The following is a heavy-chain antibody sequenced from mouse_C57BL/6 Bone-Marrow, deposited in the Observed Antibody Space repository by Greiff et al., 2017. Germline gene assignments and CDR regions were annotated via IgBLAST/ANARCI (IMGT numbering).Heavy chain of an antibody. J-gene: IGHJ4*01. V-gene: IGHV1-42*01. CDR2: INPSTGGT. CDR1: GYSFTGYY. Sequence: VQLKQSGPELVKPGASVKISCKASGYSFTGYYMNWVKQSPEKSLEWIGEINPSTGGTTYNQKFKAKATLTVDKSSSTAYMQLKSLTSEDSAVYYCTATVVAPYARDYWGQGTSVTVSS. CDR3: TATVVAPYARDY. D-gene: IGHD1-1*01.